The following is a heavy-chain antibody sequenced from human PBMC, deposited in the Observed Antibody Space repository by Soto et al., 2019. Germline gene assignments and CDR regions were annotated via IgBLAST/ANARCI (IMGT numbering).Heavy chain of an antibody. V-gene: IGHV3-11*01. Sequence: GESLKISCAASGFTFSDYYMGWMHQAPGKGLEWVSYISSSDISIYYTDSVKGRFTISRDNAKHSLYLQMDNLRADDTAVYYCARVGRNGALWGQGTLVTVSS. CDR3: ARVGRNGAL. J-gene: IGHJ4*02. D-gene: IGHD3-10*01. CDR2: ISSSDISI. CDR1: GFTFSDYY.